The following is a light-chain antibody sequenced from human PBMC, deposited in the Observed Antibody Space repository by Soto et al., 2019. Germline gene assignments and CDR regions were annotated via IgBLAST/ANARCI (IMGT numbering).Light chain of an antibody. CDR1: QTVNSRY. V-gene: IGKV3-15*01. CDR3: QQYNNWPRT. CDR2: GTA. J-gene: IGKJ1*01. Sequence: EIVLTQSPGTLSLSPGERASLSCRASQTVNSRYLAWYQQKPGQVPRLLIYGTAARATGIPVRFSGSGSGTEFTLTISSLQSEDFAVYYCQQYNNWPRTFGQGTKVDIK.